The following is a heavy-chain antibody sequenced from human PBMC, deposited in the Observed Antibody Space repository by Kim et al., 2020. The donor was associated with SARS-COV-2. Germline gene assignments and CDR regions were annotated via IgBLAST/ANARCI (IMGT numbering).Heavy chain of an antibody. D-gene: IGHD3-3*01. Sequence: ASVKVSCKASGYTFTSYGISWVRQAPGQGLEWMGWISAYHGNTNYAQKLQGRVTMTTDTSTSTAYMELRSLRSDDTAVYYCARDLRSATSPNITIFGVDRFYGMDVWGQGTTVTVSS. J-gene: IGHJ6*02. V-gene: IGHV1-18*04. CDR3: ARDLRSATSPNITIFGVDRFYGMDV. CDR1: GYTFTSYG. CDR2: ISAYHGNT.